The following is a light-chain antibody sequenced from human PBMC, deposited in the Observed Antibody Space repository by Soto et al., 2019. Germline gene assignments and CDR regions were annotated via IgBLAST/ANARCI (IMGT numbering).Light chain of an antibody. Sequence: AIRMTQSPSSFSASTGDRVTITCRASQGISSYLAWYQQKPGKAPKLLIYAASTLQSGVPSRFSGSGSGTDFTLTISSLQSEEFATYYCQQYYSYPRTFGQGTKLEIK. CDR2: AAS. CDR1: QGISSY. CDR3: QQYYSYPRT. J-gene: IGKJ2*01. V-gene: IGKV1-8*01.